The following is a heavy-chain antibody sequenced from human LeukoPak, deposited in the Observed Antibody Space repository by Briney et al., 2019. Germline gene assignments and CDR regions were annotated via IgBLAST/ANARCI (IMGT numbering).Heavy chain of an antibody. CDR3: ARGQDSSGYLY. V-gene: IGHV4-34*01. CDR1: GGSFSGDY. CDR2: INHSGST. Sequence: KPSETLSLTWAVYGGSFSGDYWSWIRQPPGKGLEWIGEINHSGSTNYNPSLKSRVTISVDTSKNQFSLKLSSVTAADTAVYYCARGQDSSGYLYWGQGTLVTVSS. J-gene: IGHJ4*02. D-gene: IGHD3-22*01.